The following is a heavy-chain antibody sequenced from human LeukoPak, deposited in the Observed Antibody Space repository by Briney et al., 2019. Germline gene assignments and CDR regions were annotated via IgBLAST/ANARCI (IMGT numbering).Heavy chain of an antibody. CDR3: AGPYYYGSGSSPDAFDI. J-gene: IGHJ3*02. D-gene: IGHD3-10*01. Sequence: GESLKISCKGSGYSFTSYWIGWVRQMPGKGLEWMGIIYPGDSDTRYSPSFQGQVTISADKSISTAYLQWSSLKASDTAMYYCAGPYYYGSGSSPDAFDIWGQGTMVTVSS. CDR2: IYPGDSDT. CDR1: GYSFTSYW. V-gene: IGHV5-51*01.